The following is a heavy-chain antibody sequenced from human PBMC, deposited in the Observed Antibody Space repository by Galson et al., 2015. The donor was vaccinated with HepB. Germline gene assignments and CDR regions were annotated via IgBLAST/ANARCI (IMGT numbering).Heavy chain of an antibody. J-gene: IGHJ6*02. CDR2: ISYDGGNK. D-gene: IGHD3-10*01. CDR3: ARGSGGMDV. Sequence: SLRLSCAASGFTFSSYAMHWVRQAPGKGLEWVAVISYDGGNKYYADSVKGRFTISRDNSKNTLYLQMNSLRAEDTAVYFCARGSGGMDVWGQGTTVTVSS. CDR1: GFTFSSYA. V-gene: IGHV3-30*04.